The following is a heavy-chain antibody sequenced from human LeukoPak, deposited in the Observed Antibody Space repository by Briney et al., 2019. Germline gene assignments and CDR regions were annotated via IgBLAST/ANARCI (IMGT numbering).Heavy chain of an antibody. CDR2: SSTSGSTI. CDR3: ARESYYYGSGAYDP. J-gene: IGHJ5*02. Sequence: PGGSLRLSCAASGFIISDYYMSWIRQAPGKGLEWLSYSSTSGSTISYADSVKGRFTISRDNAKNSLYLHMNSLRAEDTAVYYCARESYYYGSGAYDPWGQGTLVTVSS. V-gene: IGHV3-11*01. CDR1: GFIISDYY. D-gene: IGHD3-10*01.